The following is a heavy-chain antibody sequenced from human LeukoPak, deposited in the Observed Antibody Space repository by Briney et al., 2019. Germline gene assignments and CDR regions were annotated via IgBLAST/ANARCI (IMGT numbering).Heavy chain of an antibody. CDR2: INSDWSST. D-gene: IGHD3-16*01. J-gene: IGHJ4*02. Sequence: GRSLRLSCAASGFTFSSYWIQWVRHAPGKGLGWVSRINSDWSSTTYADSVKGRFPIYRAHAKNRLSLQLPRLTPEARPGYYFARDVTGTTFVWGQGTLVSVSS. CDR3: ARDVTGTTFV. CDR1: GFTFSSYW. V-gene: IGHV3-74*01.